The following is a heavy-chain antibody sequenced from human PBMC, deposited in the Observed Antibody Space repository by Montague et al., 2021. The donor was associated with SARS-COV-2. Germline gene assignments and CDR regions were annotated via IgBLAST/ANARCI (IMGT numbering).Heavy chain of an antibody. Sequence: SETLSLTCTVSGGSISSSNYYWDWIRQPPGEGLEWIGSIYDSGSTYYNSSLKSRVTISVDTSKNHFSLKLSSVTAADTAVYYCARRGRKLLPVATTIGGFDIWGQGTMVTVSS. CDR2: IYDSGST. CDR1: GGSISSSNYY. V-gene: IGHV4-39*02. J-gene: IGHJ3*02. D-gene: IGHD5-12*01. CDR3: ARRGRKLLPVATTIGGFDI.